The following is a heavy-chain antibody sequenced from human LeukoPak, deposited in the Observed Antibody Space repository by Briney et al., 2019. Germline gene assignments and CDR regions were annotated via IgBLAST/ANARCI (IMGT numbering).Heavy chain of an antibody. V-gene: IGHV3-9*01. J-gene: IGHJ3*02. CDR3: AKDMVVTAMRGAFDI. CDR1: GFTFDDYA. Sequence: GGSLRLSCAASGFTFDDYAMHWVRQAPGKGLEWVSGISWNSGSIGYADSVKGRFTISRDNAKNSLYLQMNSLRAEDTALYYCAKDMVVTAMRGAFDIWGQGTMVTVSS. CDR2: ISWNSGSI. D-gene: IGHD2-21*02.